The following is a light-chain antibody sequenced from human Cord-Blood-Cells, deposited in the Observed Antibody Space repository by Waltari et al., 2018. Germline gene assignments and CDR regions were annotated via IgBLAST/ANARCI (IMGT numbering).Light chain of an antibody. Sequence: QSALTQPASVSGSPGQSITISCTGTSSDVGGYNYVSWYQQHPDKAPKLMIYEVSNRPSGFSNRFSGSKSGNTASLTISGLQAEDEADYYCSSYTSSSTYVFGTGTKVTVL. V-gene: IGLV2-14*01. CDR2: EVS. CDR1: SSDVGGYNY. J-gene: IGLJ1*01. CDR3: SSYTSSSTYV.